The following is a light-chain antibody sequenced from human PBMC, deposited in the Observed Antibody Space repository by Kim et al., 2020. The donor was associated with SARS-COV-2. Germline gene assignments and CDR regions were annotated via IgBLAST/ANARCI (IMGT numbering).Light chain of an antibody. CDR1: SGRIASNY. CDR2: EDN. J-gene: IGLJ3*02. CDR3: QSYDSSNRV. Sequence: GKTVPISCTRSSGRIASNYVQWYQQRPGSSPTTVIYEDNQRPSGVPDRFSGSIDSSSNSASLTISGLKTEDEADYYCQSYDSSNRVFGGGTQLTVL. V-gene: IGLV6-57*01.